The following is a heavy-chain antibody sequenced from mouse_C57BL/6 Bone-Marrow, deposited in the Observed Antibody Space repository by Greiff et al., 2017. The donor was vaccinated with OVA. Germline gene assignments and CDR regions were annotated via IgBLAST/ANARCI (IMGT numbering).Heavy chain of an antibody. V-gene: IGHV1-81*01. D-gene: IGHD2-4*01. CDR2: IYPRSGNT. CDR1: GYTFTSYG. Sequence: QVHLQQSGAELARPGASVKLSCKASGYTFTSYGISWVKQRTGQGLEWIGEIYPRSGNTYYNEKFKGKATLTADKSSSTAYMELRSLTSEDSAVYFCARSLYYDYDEAWFAYWGQGTLVTVSA. CDR3: ARSLYYDYDEAWFAY. J-gene: IGHJ3*01.